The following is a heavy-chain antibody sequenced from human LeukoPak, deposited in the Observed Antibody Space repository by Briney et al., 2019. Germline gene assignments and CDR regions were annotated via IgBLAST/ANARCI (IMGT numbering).Heavy chain of an antibody. CDR1: GGSITSSSYC. CDR2: IYSSGST. V-gene: IGHV4-39*02. D-gene: IGHD2-15*01. Sequence: SETLSLTCSVSGGSITSSSYCWSWIRQPPGKGLEWIGSIYSSGSTYYNPSLKSRVTISVDTSRNHFSLKLSSVAAADTAVYYCASLPVVVVPAWFDPWGQGTLVTVSS. CDR3: ASLPVVVVPAWFDP. J-gene: IGHJ5*02.